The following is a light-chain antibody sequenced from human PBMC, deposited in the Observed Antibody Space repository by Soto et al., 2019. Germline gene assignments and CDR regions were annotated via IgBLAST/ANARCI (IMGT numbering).Light chain of an antibody. Sequence: VALTQSPATLSVSPGERATLSCRASENINTYLAWYQQKPGQAPKLLIYDASNRATGIPARFSGSGSGTDFTLTISSLETEDFAVYYCQHRNNWPLTFGGGTKVDIK. J-gene: IGKJ4*01. CDR1: ENINTY. CDR3: QHRNNWPLT. CDR2: DAS. V-gene: IGKV3-11*01.